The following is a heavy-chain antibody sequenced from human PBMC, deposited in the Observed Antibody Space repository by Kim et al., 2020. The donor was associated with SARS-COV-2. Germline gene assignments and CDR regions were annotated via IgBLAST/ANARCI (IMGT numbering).Heavy chain of an antibody. CDR2: IKQDGSEK. Sequence: GGSLRLSCAASGFTFSSHWMTWVRQAPGKGLEWVANIKQDGSEKYYVDSVKGRFTISRDNAKNSLYLQMNSLRAEDTAVYYCARWEYSSGWYWIDYWGQGTLVTVSS. CDR1: GFTFSSHW. J-gene: IGHJ4*02. D-gene: IGHD6-19*01. V-gene: IGHV3-7*03. CDR3: ARWEYSSGWYWIDY.